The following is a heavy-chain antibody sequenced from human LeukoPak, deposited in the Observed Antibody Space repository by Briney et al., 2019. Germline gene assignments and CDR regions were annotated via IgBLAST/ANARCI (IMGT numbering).Heavy chain of an antibody. Sequence: GGSLRLSCAASGFTFRNHWMHWVRQTPGKGLVWVSRISSDGSSTTYADSVKGRFAISRDNAKNTLYLQMNNLRAEDTAMYYCARDQRVTGRPDIDYWGQGTLVIVSS. D-gene: IGHD6-6*01. CDR1: GFTFRNHW. J-gene: IGHJ4*02. V-gene: IGHV3-74*03. CDR3: ARDQRVTGRPDIDY. CDR2: ISSDGSST.